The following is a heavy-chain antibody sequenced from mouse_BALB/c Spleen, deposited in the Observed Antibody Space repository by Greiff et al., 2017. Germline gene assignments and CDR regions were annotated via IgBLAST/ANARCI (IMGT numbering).Heavy chain of an antibody. CDR2: ISTYYGDA. D-gene: IGHD1-1*01. J-gene: IGHJ4*01. CDR1: GYTFTDYA. V-gene: IGHV1S137*01. Sequence: QVHVKQSGAELVRPGVSVKISCKGSGYTFTDYAMHWVKQSHAKSLEWIGVISTYYGDASYNQKFKGKATMTVDKSSSTAYMELARLTSEDSAVYYCARDYYGRRGAMDYWGQGTSVTVSS. CDR3: ARDYYGRRGAMDY.